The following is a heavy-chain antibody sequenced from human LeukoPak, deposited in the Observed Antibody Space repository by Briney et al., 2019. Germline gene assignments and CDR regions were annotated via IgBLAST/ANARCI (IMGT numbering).Heavy chain of an antibody. D-gene: IGHD2-2*01. CDR1: GFTFSDYY. CDR3: ARWGSTSCYDY. Sequence: PGGSLRLSCAASGFTFSDYYMSWIRQAPGKGLEYVAAISTNGDSTYYANSVKGRFTISRDNSKNTLYLQMGSLRVEDMAVYYCARWGSTSCYDYWGQGTLVTVSS. CDR2: ISTNGDST. V-gene: IGHV3-64*01. J-gene: IGHJ4*02.